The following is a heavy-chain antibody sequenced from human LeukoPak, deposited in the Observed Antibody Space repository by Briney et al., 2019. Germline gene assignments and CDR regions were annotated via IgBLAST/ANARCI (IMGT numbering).Heavy chain of an antibody. Sequence: HPGRSLRLSCAASGFTFSSYAMHWVRQAPGKGLEWVAVISYDGGNRYYADSVKGRFTISRDNSKNTLYLQMNSLRVEDTAVYYCARSRSSGGGYFEYWGQGTLVTVSS. D-gene: IGHD6-13*01. J-gene: IGHJ4*02. CDR3: ARSRSSGGGYFEY. V-gene: IGHV3-30-3*01. CDR2: ISYDGGNR. CDR1: GFTFSSYA.